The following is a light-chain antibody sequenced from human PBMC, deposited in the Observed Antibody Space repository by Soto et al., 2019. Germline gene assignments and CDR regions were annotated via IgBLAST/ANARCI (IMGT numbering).Light chain of an antibody. J-gene: IGKJ1*01. CDR1: QNINSY. CDR3: QQSYSTPRT. V-gene: IGKV1-39*01. Sequence: DIQMTQSPSSLSPSGVGIVTISFLARQNINSYLNWYQQKPGKAPKLLIYAASSLQSGVPSRFSGSGSGTDFTLTISSLQPEDFATYYCQQSYSTPRTFGQGTKV. CDR2: AAS.